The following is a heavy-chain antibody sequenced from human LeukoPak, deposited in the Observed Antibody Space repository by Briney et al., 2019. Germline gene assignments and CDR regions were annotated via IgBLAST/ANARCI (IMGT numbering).Heavy chain of an antibody. CDR3: AKDTGTYYYDSSGYGAFDI. V-gene: IGHV3-9*01. CDR1: GFTFDDYA. J-gene: IGHJ3*02. CDR2: ISWNSGSI. D-gene: IGHD3-22*01. Sequence: GGSLRLSCAASGFTFDDYAMHWVRQAPGKGLAWVSGISWNSGSIGYADSVKGRFTISRDNAKNSLYLQMNSLRAEDTALYYCAKDTGTYYYDSSGYGAFDIWGQGTMVTVSS.